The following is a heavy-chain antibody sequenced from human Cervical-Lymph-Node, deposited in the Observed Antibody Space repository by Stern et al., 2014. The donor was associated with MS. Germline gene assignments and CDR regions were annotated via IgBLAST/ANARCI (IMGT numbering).Heavy chain of an antibody. CDR2: INTKTGNP. V-gene: IGHV7-4-1*02. J-gene: IGHJ5*02. CDR3: TRGMTMVRGLVIGDRPPRNWFDP. Sequence: VQLVESGSELKKPGASVRVSCKTSGYNFNTYSINWVRQAPGQGLEWMGWINTKTGNPTYAQGFRGRFVFSLDTSVSTAYMQISGLKAEDTAVYYCTRGMTMVRGLVIGDRPPRNWFDPWGQGALVTVSS. D-gene: IGHD3-10*01. CDR1: GYNFNTYS.